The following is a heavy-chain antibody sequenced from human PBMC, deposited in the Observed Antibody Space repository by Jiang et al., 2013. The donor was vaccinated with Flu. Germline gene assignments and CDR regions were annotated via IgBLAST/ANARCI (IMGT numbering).Heavy chain of an antibody. Sequence: LLKPSETLSLTCTVSGGSISSYYWSWIRQPPGKGLEWIGYIYYSGSTNYNPSLKSRVTISVDTSKNQFSLKLSSVTAADTAVYYCARGGTTVTTYFYYYGMDVWGQGTTVTVSS. D-gene: IGHD4-17*01. J-gene: IGHJ6*02. CDR2: IYYSGST. CDR1: GGSISSYY. V-gene: IGHV4-59*01. CDR3: ARGGTTVTTYFYYYGMDV.